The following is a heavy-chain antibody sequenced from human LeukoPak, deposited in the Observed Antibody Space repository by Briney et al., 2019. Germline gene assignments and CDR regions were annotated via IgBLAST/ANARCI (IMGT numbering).Heavy chain of an antibody. D-gene: IGHD3-22*01. CDR3: ARDAGYVSRAYLPYY. Sequence: VGALRLSCAASVFTFRRHAMLWVRQAPAQGLARVAVISYVGGDTFYADSVKGRFSLSRDNSQNTLYLHMNSLRLDGTAVYHCARDAGYVSRAYLPYYWGQGTLVTVSS. CDR2: ISYVGGDT. J-gene: IGHJ4*02. CDR1: VFTFRRHA. V-gene: IGHV3-30*04.